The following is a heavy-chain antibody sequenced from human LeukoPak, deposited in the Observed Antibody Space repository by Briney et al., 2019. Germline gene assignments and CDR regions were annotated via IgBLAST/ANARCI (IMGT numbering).Heavy chain of an antibody. D-gene: IGHD3-16*02. V-gene: IGHV4-39*07. Sequence: SETLSLTCTVSGGSISSSSYYWGWIRQPPGKGLEWIGSIYYSGSTNYNPSLKSRVTISVDTSKNQFSLKLSSVTAADTAVYYCARVGYVWGSYRYMAFDYWGQGTLVTVSS. J-gene: IGHJ4*02. CDR3: ARVGYVWGSYRYMAFDY. CDR2: IYYSGST. CDR1: GGSISSSSYY.